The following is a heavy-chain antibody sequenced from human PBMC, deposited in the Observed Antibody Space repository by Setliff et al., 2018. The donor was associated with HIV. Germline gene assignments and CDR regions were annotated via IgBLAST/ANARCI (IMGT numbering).Heavy chain of an antibody. J-gene: IGHJ6*03. CDR3: ARERSGGSCYPCNYYYMDV. CDR2: VSRGGST. V-gene: IGHV4-34*01. D-gene: IGHD2-15*01. Sequence: TLSLTCGVDDGSFSGYSWSWIRQSPGKGLEWIGEVSRGGSTTYNPSLTGRVSVSVDTSKSQFSLKVSSVTAADTAVYYCARERSGGSCYPCNYYYMDVWGKGTTVTVSS. CDR1: DGSFSGYS.